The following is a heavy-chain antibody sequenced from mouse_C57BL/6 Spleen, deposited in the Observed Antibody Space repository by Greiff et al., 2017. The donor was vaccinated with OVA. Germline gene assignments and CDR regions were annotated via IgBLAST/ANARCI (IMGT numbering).Heavy chain of an antibody. V-gene: IGHV14-2*01. J-gene: IGHJ4*01. CDR2: IDPEDGET. CDR3: ARWPITTVVPYAMDY. CDR1: GFNIKDYY. D-gene: IGHD1-1*01. Sequence: EVKLQESGAELVKPGASVKLSCTASGFNIKDYYMHWVKQRTEQGLEWIGRIDPEDGETKYAPKFQGKATITADTSSNTAYLQLSSLTSEDTAVYYCARWPITTVVPYAMDYWGQGTSVTVSS.